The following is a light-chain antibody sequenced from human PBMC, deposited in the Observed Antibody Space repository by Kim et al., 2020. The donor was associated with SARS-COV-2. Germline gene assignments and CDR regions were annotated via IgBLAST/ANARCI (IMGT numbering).Light chain of an antibody. V-gene: IGKV3-20*01. Sequence: EIVLTQSPGTLSLSPGERATLSCRASQSVSSSYLAWYQQKPGQAPRLLIYGASSRATGIPDRFSGSGSGTDFTLTISRLEPEDFAVYYCKQYGSSPPTFWPGTQVEI. CDR3: KQYGSSPPT. CDR2: GAS. CDR1: QSVSSSY. J-gene: IGKJ1*01.